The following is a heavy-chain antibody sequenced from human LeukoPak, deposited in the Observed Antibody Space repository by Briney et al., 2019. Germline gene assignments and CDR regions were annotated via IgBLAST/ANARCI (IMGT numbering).Heavy chain of an antibody. D-gene: IGHD6-19*01. J-gene: IGHJ4*02. V-gene: IGHV4-59*08. CDR1: GGSISSYN. CDR2: IYYSGST. Sequence: SETLSLTCTASGGSISSYNWSWIRQPPGKELEWIGHIYYSGSTNYNPSLKSRVTISVDTSKNEFSLRLSSVTAADTAVYYCARHYDSGWYGEYYFDYWGQGALVTVSS. CDR3: ARHYDSGWYGEYYFDY.